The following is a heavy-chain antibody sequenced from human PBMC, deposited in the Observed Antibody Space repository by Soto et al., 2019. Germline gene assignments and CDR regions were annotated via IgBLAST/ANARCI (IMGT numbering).Heavy chain of an antibody. CDR1: GGSFSGYY. V-gene: IGHV4-34*01. CDR2: INHSGST. CDR3: ATGPYGSGTPVY. Sequence: QVQLQQWGAGLLKPSETLSLTCAVYGGSFSGYYWSWIRQPPGKGLEWIGEINHSGSTNYNPSLKSRVTISVDTSKNQCSLKLSSVTAADTAVYYCATGPYGSGTPVYWGQGTLVTVSS. D-gene: IGHD3-10*01. J-gene: IGHJ4*02.